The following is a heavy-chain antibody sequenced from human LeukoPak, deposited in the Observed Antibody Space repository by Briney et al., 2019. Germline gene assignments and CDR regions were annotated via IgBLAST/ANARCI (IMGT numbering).Heavy chain of an antibody. CDR3: ARGRYGSGSYYNFDCYFDY. D-gene: IGHD3-10*01. Sequence: GGSLRLSCAASGFTFSSYAMHWVRQAPGKGLEWVAFISYDGRNKYYADSVKGRFTISRDNSKNMLYLQMNSLRAEDTAMYYCARGRYGSGSYYNFDCYFDYWGQGTLVTVSS. CDR1: GFTFSSYA. V-gene: IGHV3-30-3*01. CDR2: ISYDGRNK. J-gene: IGHJ4*02.